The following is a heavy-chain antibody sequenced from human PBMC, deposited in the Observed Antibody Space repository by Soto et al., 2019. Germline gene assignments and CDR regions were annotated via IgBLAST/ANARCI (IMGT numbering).Heavy chain of an antibody. CDR3: ATEGQNYGIVWFDP. CDR2: IIPVFGTT. D-gene: IGHD1-7*01. J-gene: IGHJ5*02. V-gene: IGHV1-69*06. Sequence: ASVKVSCKASGGSSSFYPISWVRQAPGQGLEWMGGIIPVFGTTNYAQKFQGRVTITADKSTSTVYMELSSLRSDDTAVYYCATEGQNYGIVWFDPWGQGTLVTVSS. CDR1: GGSSSFYP.